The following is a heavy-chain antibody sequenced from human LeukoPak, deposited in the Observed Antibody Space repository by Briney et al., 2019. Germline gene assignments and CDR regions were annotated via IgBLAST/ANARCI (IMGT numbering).Heavy chain of an antibody. J-gene: IGHJ4*02. Sequence: ASVKVSCKASGYTFTSYGISWVRQAPGQGLEWMGWISAYNGNTNYAQKLQGRVTMTTDTSTSTAYMELRSLRSEDTAVYYCASASLGDFWSGYYGYWGQGTLVTVSS. V-gene: IGHV1-18*01. CDR1: GYTFTSYG. CDR2: ISAYNGNT. D-gene: IGHD3-3*01. CDR3: ASASLGDFWSGYYGY.